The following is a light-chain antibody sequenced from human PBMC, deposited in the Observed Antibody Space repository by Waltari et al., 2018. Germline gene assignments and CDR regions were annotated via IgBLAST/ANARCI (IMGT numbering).Light chain of an antibody. CDR3: SSYAGNNDVV. V-gene: IGLV2-8*01. CDR2: EVN. Sequence: QSARTQPLSASGSPGQSATIPCTGTSSNVGGFNDGSWSQQYPGKAPALMIYEVNKRPSGVPGRFSGFKSGNTASLPESRLQAEDEADYYCSSYAGNNDVVFGGGTELTVL. CDR1: SSNVGGFND. J-gene: IGLJ2*01.